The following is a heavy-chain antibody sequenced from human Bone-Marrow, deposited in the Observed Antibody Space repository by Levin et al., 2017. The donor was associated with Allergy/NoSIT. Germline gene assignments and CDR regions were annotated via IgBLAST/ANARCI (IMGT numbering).Heavy chain of an antibody. CDR1: GGSVTTYY. Sequence: SETLSLTCTVSGGSVTTYYWSWIRQSPGKGLEWIGFIYSTGSTNFNHSLESRVSISVDTSKNQFSLKLNSVTAADTALYYCARTSSTWPEYHFDFWGQGLLVTVSS. V-gene: IGHV4-59*02. CDR3: ARTSSTWPEYHFDF. D-gene: IGHD6-13*01. J-gene: IGHJ4*02. CDR2: IYSTGST.